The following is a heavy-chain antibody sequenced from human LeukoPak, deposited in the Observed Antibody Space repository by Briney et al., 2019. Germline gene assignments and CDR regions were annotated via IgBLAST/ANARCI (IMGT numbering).Heavy chain of an antibody. CDR1: GGFISSTSYY. V-gene: IGHV4-39*01. Sequence: PSETLSLTCTVSGGFISSTSYYWGWIRQPPGKGLEWIGEINHSGSTNYNPSLKSRVTISVDTSKNQFSLKLSSVTAADTAVYYCARHPRLYYYGSGSEGGWFDPWGQGTLVTVSS. CDR3: ARHPRLYYYGSGSEGGWFDP. CDR2: INHSGST. J-gene: IGHJ5*02. D-gene: IGHD3-10*01.